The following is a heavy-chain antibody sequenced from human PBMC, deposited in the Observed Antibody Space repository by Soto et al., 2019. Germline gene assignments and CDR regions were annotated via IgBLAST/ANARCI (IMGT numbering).Heavy chain of an antibody. D-gene: IGHD4-17*01. CDR3: ARIDYGDYEVYWYFDL. CDR1: GFTVSSNY. CDR2: IYSGGST. Sequence: GGSLRLSCAASGFTVSSNYMSWVRQAPGKGLEWVSVIYSGGSTYYADSVKGRFTISRDNSKNTLYLQMNSLRAEYTAVYYCARIDYGDYEVYWYFDLWGRGTLVTVSS. V-gene: IGHV3-66*01. J-gene: IGHJ2*01.